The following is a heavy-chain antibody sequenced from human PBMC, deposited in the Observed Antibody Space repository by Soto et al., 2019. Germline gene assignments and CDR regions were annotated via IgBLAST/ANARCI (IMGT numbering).Heavy chain of an antibody. Sequence: QVQLVQSGAEVKKPGSSVKVSCKASGGTFSSYAISWVRQAPGQGLEWTGGIIPIFGTANYAQKFQGRVTISADETTSTDYMDRGRLRSEDTPVYYCAGHVPAAGYYYGMDVWGQGTTVTVSS. CDR1: GGTFSSYA. J-gene: IGHJ6*02. D-gene: IGHD2-2*01. V-gene: IGHV1-69*12. CDR2: IIPIFGTA. CDR3: AGHVPAAGYYYGMDV.